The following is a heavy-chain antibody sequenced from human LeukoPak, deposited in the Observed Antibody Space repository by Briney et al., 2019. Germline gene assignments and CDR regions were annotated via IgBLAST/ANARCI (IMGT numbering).Heavy chain of an antibody. CDR2: IYSGGST. CDR3: ARAATYVGATWRYGMDV. D-gene: IGHD1-26*01. V-gene: IGHV3-66*01. Sequence: GGSLRLSCAASGFTVSSNYMSWVRQAPGKGLEWVSVIYSGGSTYYAVSVKGRFTISRDNSKNTLYLQMNSLRAEDTAVYYCARAATYVGATWRYGMDVWGQGTTVTVSS. CDR1: GFTVSSNY. J-gene: IGHJ6*02.